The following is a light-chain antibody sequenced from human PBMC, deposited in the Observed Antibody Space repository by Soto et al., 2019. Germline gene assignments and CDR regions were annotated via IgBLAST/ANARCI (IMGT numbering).Light chain of an antibody. CDR2: GAF. CDR3: TQYGSSPPNT. CDR1: QSVSSNS. J-gene: IGKJ2*01. V-gene: IGKV3-20*01. Sequence: EIVWTQSPGTLSLSPGERVTLSCRASQSVSSNSLAWYLQKPGQAPRLLLYGAFSRATGSPARFSGSGSGTPVTLTISRLVQEDFAVYYCTQYGSSPPNTFGQGTKLAIK.